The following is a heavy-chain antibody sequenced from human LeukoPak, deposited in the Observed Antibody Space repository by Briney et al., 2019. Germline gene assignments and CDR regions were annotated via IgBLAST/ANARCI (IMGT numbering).Heavy chain of an antibody. V-gene: IGHV3-30*04. CDR1: GFTFSSYA. CDR3: ARELYDYGDSGDFDY. J-gene: IGHJ4*02. Sequence: GGSPRLSCAASGFTFSSYAIHWVRQAPGKGLEWVAVISYDGSNKLYADSVKGRFTISRDNAKNTLYLQMNSLGAEDTAMYYCARELYDYGDSGDFDYWGQGSLVTVSS. D-gene: IGHD4-17*01. CDR2: ISYDGSNK.